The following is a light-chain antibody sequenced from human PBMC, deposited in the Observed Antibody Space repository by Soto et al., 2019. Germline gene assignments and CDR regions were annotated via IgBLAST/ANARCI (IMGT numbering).Light chain of an antibody. CDR1: SSDIGTYDH. V-gene: IGLV2-14*01. J-gene: IGLJ1*01. CDR3: ISYTVSRSYV. Sequence: QSALTQPASVSGSPGQSITISCSGTSSDIGTYDHVAWFQQFPGKTPKLMIYSVSNRPSGVSYRFSGSKSGNTASLTISGLQAEDEADYYSISYTVSRSYVFGTGTKLTVL. CDR2: SVS.